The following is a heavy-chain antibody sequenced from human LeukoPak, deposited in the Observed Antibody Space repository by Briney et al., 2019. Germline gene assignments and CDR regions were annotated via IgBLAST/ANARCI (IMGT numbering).Heavy chain of an antibody. J-gene: IGHJ6*02. CDR1: GGSFSGYY. V-gene: IGHV4-34*01. CDR3: ATRGAESYYYGMDV. CDR2: INHSGST. Sequence: PSETLSLTCAVYGGSFSGYYWSWIRQPPGKGLEWIGEINHSGSTNYSPSLKSRVTISVDTSKNQFSLKLSSVTAADTAVYYCATRGAESYYYGMDVWGQGTTVTVSS.